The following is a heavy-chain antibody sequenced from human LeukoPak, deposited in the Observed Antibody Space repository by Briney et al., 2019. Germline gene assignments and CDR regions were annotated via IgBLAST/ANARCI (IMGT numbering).Heavy chain of an antibody. D-gene: IGHD4-23*01. CDR3: ATDPGLRWSFDF. V-gene: IGHV3-53*05. CDR2: IYNTGST. CDR1: GFTVRSHR. Sequence: GGSLRLSYAASGFTVRSHRLIWVRQAPGKGLEWVSVIYNTGSTYYADSVMGRFIISRDISKNTLHLQINGLRPDDTALYYCATDPGLRWSFDFRGQGTLVTVSS. J-gene: IGHJ4*02.